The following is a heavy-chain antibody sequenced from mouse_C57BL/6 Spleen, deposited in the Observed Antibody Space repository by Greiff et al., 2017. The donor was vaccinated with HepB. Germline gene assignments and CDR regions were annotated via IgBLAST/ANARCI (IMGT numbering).Heavy chain of an antibody. V-gene: IGHV1-55*01. Sequence: QVQLQQPGAELVQPGASVKMSCKASGYTFTSYWITWVKQRPGQGLEWIVDIYPGSGSTNYNEKFKSKSTLTVDTSSSTAYMQLSSLTSEDSAVYDYETGTGYFDDWGQGTTLTVSS. CDR2: IYPGSGST. CDR1: GYTFTSYW. D-gene: IGHD3-3*01. J-gene: IGHJ2*01. CDR3: ETGTGYFDD.